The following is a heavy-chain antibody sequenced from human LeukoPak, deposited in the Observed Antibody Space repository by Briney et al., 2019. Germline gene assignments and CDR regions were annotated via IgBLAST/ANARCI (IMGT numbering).Heavy chain of an antibody. CDR1: GFTFSSYW. J-gene: IGHJ4*02. V-gene: IGHV3-74*01. CDR3: ASGTASYY. Sequence: SGGSLRLSCAAYGFTFSSYWMHWVRQVPGKGLVWVSRIKGDGTSTSYADSVKGRFTISRSNAKNTLYLQMNRLRAEDTAVYYCASGTASYYWGQGTLVTVSS. CDR2: IKGDGTST.